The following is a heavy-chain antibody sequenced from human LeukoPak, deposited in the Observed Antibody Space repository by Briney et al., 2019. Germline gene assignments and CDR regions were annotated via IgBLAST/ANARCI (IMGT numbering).Heavy chain of an antibody. V-gene: IGHV3-53*01. CDR1: GFTVSSNY. J-gene: IGHJ6*02. CDR2: IYSGGST. D-gene: IGHD3-10*01. CDR3: ARDMSLRDYYGSGSYRYYYGMDV. Sequence: GGSLRLSCAASGFTVSSNYMSWVRQAPGKGLEWVSVIYSGGSTYYADSVKGRFTISRDNSKNTLYLQMNSLRAEDTAVYYCARDMSLRDYYGSGSYRYYYGMDVWGQGTTVTVSS.